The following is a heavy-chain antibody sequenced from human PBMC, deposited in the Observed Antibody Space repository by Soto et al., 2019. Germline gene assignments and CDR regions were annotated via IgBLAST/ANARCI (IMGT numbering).Heavy chain of an antibody. Sequence: SVKVSCKASGVTFSSYAISWVRQAPGQGLEWMGGIIPIFGTANYAQKFQGRVTITADESTSTAYMELSSLRSEDTAVYYCARGGVNYYGSGSYLGWAYWGQGTLVTVSS. J-gene: IGHJ4*02. CDR1: GVTFSSYA. CDR2: IIPIFGTA. CDR3: ARGGVNYYGSGSYLGWAY. V-gene: IGHV1-69*13. D-gene: IGHD3-10*01.